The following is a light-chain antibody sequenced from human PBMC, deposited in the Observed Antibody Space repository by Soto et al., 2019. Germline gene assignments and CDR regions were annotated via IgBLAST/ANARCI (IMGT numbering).Light chain of an antibody. Sequence: EIVLTQSPATLSLSPGERATLSCRASQSVSSYLAWYQQKPGQAPRLLIYDASNRATGIPARFSGSGSGTGFTLTISSLEPEDFAVYYCQQRSNWPPLTFGGGTKVEIK. J-gene: IGKJ4*01. CDR3: QQRSNWPPLT. CDR2: DAS. CDR1: QSVSSY. V-gene: IGKV3-11*01.